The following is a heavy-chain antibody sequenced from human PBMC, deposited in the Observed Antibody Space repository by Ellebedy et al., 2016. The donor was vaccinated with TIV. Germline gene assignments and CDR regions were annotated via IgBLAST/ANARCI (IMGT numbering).Heavy chain of an antibody. D-gene: IGHD3-3*01. CDR1: GFTFRTYP. CDR3: GRDGGGSYTDYYYNYMDV. CDR2: ISYDGSNS. Sequence: GGSLRLSXAASGFTFRTYPMHWVRQAPGKGLEWVAVISYDGSNSYYGDSVKGRFIISRDNSKNTLYLQVTSLRPEDTAVYYCGRDGGGSYTDYYYNYMDVWGKGTTVTV. J-gene: IGHJ6*03. V-gene: IGHV3-30-3*01.